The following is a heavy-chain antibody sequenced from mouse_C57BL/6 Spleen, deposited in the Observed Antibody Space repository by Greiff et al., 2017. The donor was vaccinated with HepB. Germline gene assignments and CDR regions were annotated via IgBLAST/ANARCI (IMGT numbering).Heavy chain of an antibody. CDR1: GYAFTNYL. V-gene: IGHV1-54*01. J-gene: IGHJ3*01. CDR2: INPGSGGT. D-gene: IGHD1-1*01. CDR3: AREGGSSPFAY. Sequence: LEESGAELVRPGTSVKVSCKASGYAFTNYLIEWVKQRPGQGLEWIGVINPGSGGTNYNEKFKGKATLTADKSSSTAYMQLSSLTSEDSAVYFCAREGGSSPFAYWGQGTLVTVSA.